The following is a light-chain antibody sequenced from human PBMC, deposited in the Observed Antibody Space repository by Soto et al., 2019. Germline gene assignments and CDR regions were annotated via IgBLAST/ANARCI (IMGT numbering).Light chain of an antibody. CDR2: GAS. J-gene: IGKJ5*01. Sequence: EILLTKSQESLSLSPGERATLSCSASQSVISTYLAWYQQKPGQAPRLLIYGASSRATGIPDRFSGSGSGTDFTLTISRLEPEDFAVYYCQQDGSSPITVGQGTRLEIK. CDR3: QQDGSSPIT. CDR1: QSVISTY. V-gene: IGKV3-20*01.